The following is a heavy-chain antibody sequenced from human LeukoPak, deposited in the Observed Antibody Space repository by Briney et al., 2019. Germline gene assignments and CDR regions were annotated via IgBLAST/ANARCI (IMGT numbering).Heavy chain of an antibody. CDR3: AKGYGDYVVDY. D-gene: IGHD4-17*01. J-gene: IGHJ4*02. Sequence: GGSLRLSCAASGFTFSRYWMYWVRQAPGKGLVWVSRTNSDGSTTSYADSVKGRFTISRDNAKNTLYLQMNSLRAEDTAVYYCAKGYGDYVVDYWGQGTLVTVSS. CDR2: TNSDGSTT. CDR1: GFTFSRYW. V-gene: IGHV3-74*01.